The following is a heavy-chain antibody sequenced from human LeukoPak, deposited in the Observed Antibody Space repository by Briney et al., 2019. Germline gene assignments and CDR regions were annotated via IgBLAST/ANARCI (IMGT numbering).Heavy chain of an antibody. Sequence: GASVTVTCKVSGYTFSSYDMNSMQQAPGQGLEWMGIINPSGGSTSYAQKFQGRVTMTRDTSTSTVYMELSSLRSEDTAVYYCVRGLTMIRGSTFCYWGQRILVSVSS. D-gene: IGHD3-10*01. J-gene: IGHJ4*02. CDR3: VRGLTMIRGSTFCY. V-gene: IGHV1-46*01. CDR2: INPSGGST. CDR1: GYTFSSYD.